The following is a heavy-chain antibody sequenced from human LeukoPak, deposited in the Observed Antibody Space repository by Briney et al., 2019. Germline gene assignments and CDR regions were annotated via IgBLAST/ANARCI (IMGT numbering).Heavy chain of an antibody. CDR2: IYYSGST. J-gene: IGHJ5*02. Sequence: SETLSLTCTVSGGSISNYYWSWIRQPPGKGLEWIGYIYYSGSTNYNPSLKSRVTMSLDTSKNQFSLKLSSVTAADTAVYYCATIATAGTTWGQGTLVTVSS. CDR1: GGSISNYY. D-gene: IGHD6-13*01. CDR3: ATIATAGTT. V-gene: IGHV4-59*01.